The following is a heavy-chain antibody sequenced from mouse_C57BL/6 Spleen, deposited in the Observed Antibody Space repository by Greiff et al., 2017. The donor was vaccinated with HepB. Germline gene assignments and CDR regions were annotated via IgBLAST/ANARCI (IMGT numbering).Heavy chain of an antibody. J-gene: IGHJ3*01. V-gene: IGHV1-15*01. CDR1: GYTFTDYE. CDR3: TRVTTVVEGAWFAY. D-gene: IGHD1-1*01. CDR2: IDPETGGT. Sequence: VQLKESGAELVRPGASVTLSCKASGYTFTDYEMHWVKQTPVHGLEWIGAIDPETGGTAYNQKFKGKAILTADKSSSTAYMELRSLTSEDSAVYYCTRVTTVVEGAWFAYWGQGTLVTVSA.